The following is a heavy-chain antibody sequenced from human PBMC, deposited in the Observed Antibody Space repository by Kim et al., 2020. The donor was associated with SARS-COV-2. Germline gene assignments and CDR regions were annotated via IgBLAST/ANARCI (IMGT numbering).Heavy chain of an antibody. CDR2: ISSSGSTI. CDR1: GFTFSSYE. D-gene: IGHD3-22*01. J-gene: IGHJ6*02. Sequence: GGSLRLSCAASGFTFSSYEMNWVRQAPGKGLEWVSYISSSGSTIYYADSVKGRFTISRDNAKNSLYLQMNSLRAEDTAVYYCARDLCGSSGLYYYYDGMDVWGQGTTVTVSS. CDR3: ARDLCGSSGLYYYYDGMDV. V-gene: IGHV3-48*03.